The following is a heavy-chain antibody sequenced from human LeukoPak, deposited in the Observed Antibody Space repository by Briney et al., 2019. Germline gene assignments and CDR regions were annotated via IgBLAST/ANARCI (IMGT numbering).Heavy chain of an antibody. J-gene: IGHJ6*02. CDR3: AREIGDYDFWSGTRGNGMDV. Sequence: GGSLRLSCAASGFTFSSYWMTWVRQAPGKGLAWVANIKQDGSAKYYMDSVKGRFTISRDNAKNSLYLQMNSLRAEDTAVYYCAREIGDYDFWSGTRGNGMDVWGQGTTVTVSS. CDR2: IKQDGSAK. D-gene: IGHD3-3*01. V-gene: IGHV3-7*01. CDR1: GFTFSSYW.